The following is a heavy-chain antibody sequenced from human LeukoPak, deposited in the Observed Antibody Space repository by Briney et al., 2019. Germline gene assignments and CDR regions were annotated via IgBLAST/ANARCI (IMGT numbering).Heavy chain of an antibody. V-gene: IGHV3-23*01. CDR2: ISFSGANT. CDR1: GFTVSSNY. Sequence: PGGSLRLSCAASGFTVSSNYMSWVRQAPGKGLEWVSRISFSGANTYYADSVRGRFTISRDKSKNTLFLQMNSLRAEDTAVYYCAKGGYDYAEYVDYWGQGTLVTVSS. D-gene: IGHD3-16*01. J-gene: IGHJ4*02. CDR3: AKGGYDYAEYVDY.